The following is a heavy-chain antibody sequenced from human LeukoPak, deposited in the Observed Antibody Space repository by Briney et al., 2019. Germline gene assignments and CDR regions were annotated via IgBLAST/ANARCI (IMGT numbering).Heavy chain of an antibody. J-gene: IGHJ4*02. V-gene: IGHV4-59*01. CDR3: ARGPGYGDYVNY. D-gene: IGHD4-17*01. CDR2: IYYSGST. Sequence: PSETLSLTCTVSGGSISSYYWSWIRQPPGKGLEWIGYIYYSGSTNYNPSLKSRVTISVDTSKNQFSLKLSSVTAADTAVYYRARGPGYGDYVNYWGQGTLVTVSS. CDR1: GGSISSYY.